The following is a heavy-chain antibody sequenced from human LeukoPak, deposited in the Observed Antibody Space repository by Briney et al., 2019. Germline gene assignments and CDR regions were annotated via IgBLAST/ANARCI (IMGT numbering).Heavy chain of an antibody. CDR2: ISSSGSTI. V-gene: IGHV3-11*04. CDR3: ARGYYYDSR. CDR1: GFTFSNAW. Sequence: GGSLRLSCAASGFTFSNAWMSWVRQAPGTGLEWVSYISSSGSTIYYADSVKGRFTISRDNAKNSLYLQMNSLRAEDTAVYYCARGYYYDSRWGQGTLVTVSS. D-gene: IGHD3-22*01. J-gene: IGHJ4*02.